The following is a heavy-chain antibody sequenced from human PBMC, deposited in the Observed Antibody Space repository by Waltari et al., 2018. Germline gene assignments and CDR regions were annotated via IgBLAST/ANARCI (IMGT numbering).Heavy chain of an antibody. CDR2: INSGGDT. V-gene: IGHV3-53*01. J-gene: IGHJ2*01. Sequence: EVQLVESGGGLIQPGGSLSLSCAASGFTVSSNYISWVRQAPGKGLEWVSVINSGGDTHYADSVKGRFTISRDNSKNTVYLQMNTLRAEDTALYYCARDVTGYYYFDLWGRGTLVTVSS. CDR1: GFTVSSNY. CDR3: ARDVTGYYYFDL.